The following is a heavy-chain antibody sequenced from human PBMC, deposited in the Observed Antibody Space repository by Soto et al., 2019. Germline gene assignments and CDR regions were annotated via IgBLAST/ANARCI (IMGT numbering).Heavy chain of an antibody. CDR3: AGGPYYDILTGSWFDP. V-gene: IGHV3-9*01. Sequence: GGSLRLSCAASGFTFDDYAMHWVRQAPGKGLEWVSGISWNSGSIGYADSVKGRFTISRDNAKNSLYLQMNSLRAEDTALYYCAGGPYYDILTGSWFDPWGQGTLVTVSS. D-gene: IGHD3-9*01. CDR2: ISWNSGSI. CDR1: GFTFDDYA. J-gene: IGHJ5*02.